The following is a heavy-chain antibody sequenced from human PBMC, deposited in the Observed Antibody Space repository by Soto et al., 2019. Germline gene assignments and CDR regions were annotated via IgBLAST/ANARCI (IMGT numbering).Heavy chain of an antibody. D-gene: IGHD6-19*01. CDR2: INHSGST. V-gene: IGHV4-34*01. Sequence: SETLSLTCAVYGGSFSGYYWSWIRQPPGKGLEWIGEINHSGSTNYNPSLKSRVTISVDTSKNQFSLKLSSVTAADTAVYYCARGLPYSSAWYYWGQGTLVTV. J-gene: IGHJ4*02. CDR1: GGSFSGYY. CDR3: ARGLPYSSAWYY.